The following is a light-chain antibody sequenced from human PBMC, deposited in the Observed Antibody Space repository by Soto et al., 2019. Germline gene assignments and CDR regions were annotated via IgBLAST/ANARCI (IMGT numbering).Light chain of an antibody. CDR1: SSDVGGYNY. J-gene: IGLJ1*01. CDR3: SSYTTSNTRQIV. V-gene: IGLV2-14*01. CDR2: DVS. Sequence: QSALTQPASVSGSPGQSITISCTGTSSDVGGYNYVSWYQQHPGKAPKFMIYDVSNRPSGVSNRFSGSKSGNTASLTISGHQAEDEADYYCSSYTTSNTRQIVFGTGAKVTV.